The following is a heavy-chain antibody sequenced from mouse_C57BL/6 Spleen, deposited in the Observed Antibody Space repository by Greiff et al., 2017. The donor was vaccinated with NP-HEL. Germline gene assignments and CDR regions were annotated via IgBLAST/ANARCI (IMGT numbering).Heavy chain of an antibody. CDR3: ARENYGFDY. Sequence: DVMLVESGGGLVKPGGSLKLSCAASGFTFSSYAMSWVRQTPEKRLEWVATISDGGSYTYYPDNVKGRFTISRDNAKNNLYLQMSHLKSEDTAMYYCARENYGFDYWGQGTTLTVSS. CDR2: ISDGGSYT. V-gene: IGHV5-4*01. D-gene: IGHD1-1*01. J-gene: IGHJ2*01. CDR1: GFTFSSYA.